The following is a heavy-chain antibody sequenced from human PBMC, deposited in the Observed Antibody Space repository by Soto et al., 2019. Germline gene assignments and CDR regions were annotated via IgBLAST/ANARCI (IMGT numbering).Heavy chain of an antibody. J-gene: IGHJ6*02. V-gene: IGHV3-30-3*01. CDR2: ISYDGNKK. Sequence: QVQLVESGGGVVQPGRSLRLSCAASGFILSTYARYWVRQAPGKGLEWVAVISYDGNKKYYADSVKGRFTISRDNSKNTLYLQMNSLRAEDTAVYYCARAGCDGGSCYTLVGLRYGMDVWGQGTTVTVSS. D-gene: IGHD2-15*01. CDR3: ARAGCDGGSCYTLVGLRYGMDV. CDR1: GFILSTYA.